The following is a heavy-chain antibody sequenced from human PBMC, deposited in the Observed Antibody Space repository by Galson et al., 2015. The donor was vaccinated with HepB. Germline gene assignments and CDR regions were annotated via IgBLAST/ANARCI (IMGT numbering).Heavy chain of an antibody. J-gene: IGHJ6*02. CDR2: ISYDGSNK. V-gene: IGHV3-30*04. D-gene: IGHD3-10*01. CDR1: GFTFSSYA. Sequence: SLRLSCAASGFTFSSYAMHWVRQAPGKGLEWVAVISYDGSNKYYADSVKGRFTISRDNSKNTLYLQMNSLRAEDTAVYYCARGTMVRGVIGYYYYGMDVWGQGTTVTVSS. CDR3: ARGTMVRGVIGYYYYGMDV.